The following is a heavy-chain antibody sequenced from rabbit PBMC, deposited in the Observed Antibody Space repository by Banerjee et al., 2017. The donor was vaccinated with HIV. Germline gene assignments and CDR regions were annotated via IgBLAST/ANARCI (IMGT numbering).Heavy chain of an antibody. D-gene: IGHD4-1*01. Sequence: QSLEESGGGLVKPGASLTLTCTASGFSVSSSYWISWVRQAPGKGLEWIACIYAGSSGNTYYASWAKGRFTISKTSSTTVTLQMTSLTAADTATYLCASDSEGYNSRFNLWGPGTLVT. CDR1: GFSVSSSYW. CDR2: IYAGSSGNT. J-gene: IGHJ4*01. CDR3: ASDSEGYNSRFNL. V-gene: IGHV1S40*01.